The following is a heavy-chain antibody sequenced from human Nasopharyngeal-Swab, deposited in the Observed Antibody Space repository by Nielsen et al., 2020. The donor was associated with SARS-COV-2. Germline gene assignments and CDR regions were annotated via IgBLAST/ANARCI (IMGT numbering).Heavy chain of an antibody. CDR2: IYPGDSDT. CDR3: ARHGVRGAGGWFYYFDY. Sequence: KVSCKGSGYSFTSYWIGWVRQMPGNGLEWMGIIYPGDSDTRYSPSFQGQVTISADKSISTAYLQWSSLKASDTALYYCARHGVRGAGGWFYYFDYWGQGTLVTVSS. D-gene: IGHD6-19*01. J-gene: IGHJ4*02. CDR1: GYSFTSYW. V-gene: IGHV5-51*01.